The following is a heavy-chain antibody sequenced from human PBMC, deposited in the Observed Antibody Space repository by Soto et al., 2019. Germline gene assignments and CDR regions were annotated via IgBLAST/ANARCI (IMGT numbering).Heavy chain of an antibody. J-gene: IGHJ5*02. V-gene: IGHV4-34*01. D-gene: IGHD3-10*01. Sequence: QVQLQQWGAGLLKPSETLSLTCAVYGGSFSGYYWSWIRQPPGKGLEWIGEINHSGSTNYNPSLKSRVTISVDTSKNQFSLKLSSVTAADTAVYYCARDAHGSGSYYNWFDPWGQGTLVTVSS. CDR3: ARDAHGSGSYYNWFDP. CDR1: GGSFSGYY. CDR2: INHSGST.